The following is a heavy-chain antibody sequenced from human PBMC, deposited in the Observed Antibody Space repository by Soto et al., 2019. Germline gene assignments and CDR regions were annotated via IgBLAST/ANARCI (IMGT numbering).Heavy chain of an antibody. CDR2: IYYSGST. J-gene: IGHJ5*02. V-gene: IGHV4-59*08. CDR1: GGSMNTYY. CDR3: ARSVFP. Sequence: SETLSLTCTVSGGSMNTYYWGWFRQPPGKGLEWVGYIYYSGSTTYSPSLKSRVTISVDTPKNQFSLKLSSVTAADTAVYYCARSVFPWGQGTLVTVSS.